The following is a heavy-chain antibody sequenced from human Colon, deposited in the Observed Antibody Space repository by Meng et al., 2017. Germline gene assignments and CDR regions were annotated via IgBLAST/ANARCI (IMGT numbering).Heavy chain of an antibody. Sequence: QVQRQDAGLELLKPHQNPSHTGTVAGGSISTGGYYWSWIRQLPGKGLEWIGYIYYSGSTYYNPSLRSLVSISVDTSKNQFSLRLTSVTAADTAVYYCARVRRSGDDFDYWGQGTLVTVSS. V-gene: IGHV4-31*01. CDR1: GGSISTGGYY. CDR2: IYYSGST. J-gene: IGHJ4*02. D-gene: IGHD1-26*01. CDR3: ARVRRSGDDFDY.